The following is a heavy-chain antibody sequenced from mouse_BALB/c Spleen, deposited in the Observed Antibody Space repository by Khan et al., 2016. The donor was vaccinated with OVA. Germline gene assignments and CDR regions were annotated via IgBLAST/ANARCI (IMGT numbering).Heavy chain of an antibody. D-gene: IGHD2-14*01. V-gene: IGHV3-8*02. CDR1: GDSITSGY. CDR3: ARCNYRYDGYFDY. Sequence: EVQLQESGPSLVKPSQTLSLTCSVAGDSITSGYWNWIRKFPGNKLEYMGYISSSDSTFYNPSLKSRISITRDTSKNQYYLQLNSVTTEDTATYXCARCNYRYDGYFDYWGQGTTLTVSS. J-gene: IGHJ2*01. CDR2: ISSSDST.